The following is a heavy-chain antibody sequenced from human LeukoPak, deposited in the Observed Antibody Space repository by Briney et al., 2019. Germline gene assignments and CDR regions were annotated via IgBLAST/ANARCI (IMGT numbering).Heavy chain of an antibody. J-gene: IGHJ4*02. CDR2: IWYDGSNK. D-gene: IGHD1-26*01. CDR1: GFTFSSYG. V-gene: IGHV3-33*01. Sequence: GRSLRLSCAASGFTFSSYGMHWVRQAPGKGLEWVAVIWYDGSNKYYADSVKGRFTISRDNSKNTLYLQMNGLRAEDTAVYYCARDGKRELLRGYFDYWGQGALVTVSS. CDR3: ARDGKRELLRGYFDY.